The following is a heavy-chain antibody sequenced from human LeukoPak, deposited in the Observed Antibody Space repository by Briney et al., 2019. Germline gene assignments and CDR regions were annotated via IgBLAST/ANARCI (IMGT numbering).Heavy chain of an antibody. Sequence: GGSLRLSCAASGFTFSSYAMSWVRQAPGKGLEWVSAISGSGGSTYYADSVKGRFTISRDNSKNTLYLQMNSLRAEDTAVYYCAKDSEENYDFWSGYYTGPHFDYWGQGTLVTVSS. V-gene: IGHV3-23*01. CDR1: GFTFSSYA. D-gene: IGHD3-3*01. J-gene: IGHJ4*02. CDR2: ISGSGGST. CDR3: AKDSEENYDFWSGYYTGPHFDY.